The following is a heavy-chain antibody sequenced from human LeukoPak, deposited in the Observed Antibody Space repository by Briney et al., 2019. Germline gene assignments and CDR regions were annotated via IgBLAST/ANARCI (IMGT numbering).Heavy chain of an antibody. CDR2: IYPRGST. D-gene: IGHD6-13*01. V-gene: IGHV4-34*01. J-gene: IGHJ4*02. CDR3: ARFHTSSWFFDS. CDR1: GGSFSGYY. Sequence: TSETLSLTCAVYGGSFSGYYWSWIRQPPGKGLEWIGEIYPRGSTNYNPSLKSRVTMSVDESKNEFSLKLTSVTAADTAVYYCARFHTSSWFFDSWGQGILVTVSS.